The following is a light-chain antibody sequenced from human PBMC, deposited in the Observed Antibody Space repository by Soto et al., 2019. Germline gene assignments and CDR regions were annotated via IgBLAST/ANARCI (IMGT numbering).Light chain of an antibody. CDR3: QQYGSSPIT. J-gene: IGKJ5*01. V-gene: IGKV3-20*01. CDR2: AAS. CDR1: QSVTNNY. Sequence: EIVLTQSPSTLSLSPWERATLSCRASQSVTNNYLAWFQQKPGQAPRLLIYAASSRAAGIPDRFSGSGSGTDFTLTISRLEPEDFAIYYCQQYGSSPITFGQGTRLEIK.